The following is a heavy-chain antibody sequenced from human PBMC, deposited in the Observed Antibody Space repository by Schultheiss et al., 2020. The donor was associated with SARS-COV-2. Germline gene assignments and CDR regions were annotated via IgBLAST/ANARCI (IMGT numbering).Heavy chain of an antibody. D-gene: IGHD2-21*02. CDR2: IYTSGST. CDR3: ARDGIRTAPGNWFDP. CDR1: GGSISSYY. J-gene: IGHJ5*02. V-gene: IGHV4-4*07. Sequence: SDTLSLTCTVSGGSISSYYWSWIRQPAGKGLEWIGRIYTSGSTNYNPSLKSRVTMSVDTSKNQFSLKLSSVTAADTAVYYCARDGIRTAPGNWFDPWGQGGLVTVSS.